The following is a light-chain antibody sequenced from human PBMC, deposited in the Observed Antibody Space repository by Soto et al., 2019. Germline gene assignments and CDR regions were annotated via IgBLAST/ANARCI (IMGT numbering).Light chain of an antibody. CDR2: GAS. V-gene: IGKV3-20*01. J-gene: IGKJ4*01. CDR3: QQYSSSPLS. CDR1: QSVSSY. Sequence: IVVQQSPCTVSLSPGEGTTVCCMASQSVSSYLAWYQQKPGQAPRLLIYGASNRATGIPDRFSGSGSGTDFTLTISRLEPEDFAVYLCQQYSSSPLSFGRGTKVDIK.